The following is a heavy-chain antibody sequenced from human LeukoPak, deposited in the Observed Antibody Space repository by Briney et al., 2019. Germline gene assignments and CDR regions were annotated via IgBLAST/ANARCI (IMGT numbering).Heavy chain of an antibody. J-gene: IGHJ6*02. D-gene: IGHD6-19*01. CDR2: INHSGST. CDR1: GGSFSGYY. CDR3: ARGLAGYYYYYGMDV. Sequence: SDTLSLTCAVYGGSFSGYYWSWIRQPPGKGLEWIGEINHSGSTNYNPSLKSRVTISVDTSKNQFSLKLSSVTAADTAVYYCARGLAGYYYYYGMDVWGQGTLVTVSS. V-gene: IGHV4-34*01.